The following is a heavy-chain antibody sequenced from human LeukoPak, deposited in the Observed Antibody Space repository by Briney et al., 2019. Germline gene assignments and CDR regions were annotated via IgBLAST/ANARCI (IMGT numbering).Heavy chain of an antibody. CDR3: ARAGGTSWADY. V-gene: IGHV3-7*01. Sequence: GGSLRLSCAASGFTFSNYWMTWVRQAPGKGLEWVANLKQDGSEKYYVDSVKGRFTISRDNAKNSLYLQMNSLRVEDTAVYYCARAGGTSWADYWGQGTLVTVSP. D-gene: IGHD6-13*01. CDR2: LKQDGSEK. CDR1: GFTFSNYW. J-gene: IGHJ4*02.